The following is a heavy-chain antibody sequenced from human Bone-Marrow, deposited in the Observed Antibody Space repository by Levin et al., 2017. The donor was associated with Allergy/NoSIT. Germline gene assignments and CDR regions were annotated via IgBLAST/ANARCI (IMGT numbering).Heavy chain of an antibody. J-gene: IGHJ4*02. V-gene: IGHV4-30-4*01. CDR2: IYHTGSS. D-gene: IGHD5-12*01. Sequence: KPSETLSLTCTVSGGSINSGDYYWTWLRQVPGTGLEWIGYIYHTGSSYYIPSLRSRVTMSVDTSRNQFSLRLTSVTAADTAIYYCARLFRGYDSGLDHWGQGTLVTVSS. CDR1: GGSINSGDYY. CDR3: ARLFRGYDSGLDH.